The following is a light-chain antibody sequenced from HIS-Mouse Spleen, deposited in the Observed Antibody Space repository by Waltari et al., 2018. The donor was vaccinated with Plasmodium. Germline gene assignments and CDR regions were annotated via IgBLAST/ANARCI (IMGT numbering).Light chain of an antibody. CDR3: MIWHSSAWV. V-gene: IGLV5-45*03. CDR1: SCLNVGTHM. Sequence: QAVLTQPSSLSASPGASARLTCPLRSCLNVGTHMLYWDQQKPGSPPQYLLRYKSDSDKQQGSGVPSRFSGSKDASANAGILLISGLQSEDEADYYCMIWHSSAWVFGGGTKLTVL. J-gene: IGLJ3*02. CDR2: YKSDSDK.